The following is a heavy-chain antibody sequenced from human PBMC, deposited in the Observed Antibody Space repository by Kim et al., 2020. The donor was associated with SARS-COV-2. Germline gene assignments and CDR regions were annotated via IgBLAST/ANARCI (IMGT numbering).Heavy chain of an antibody. CDR2: SYYSGST. CDR1: GGSISSGGYY. Sequence: SETLSLTCTVSGGSISSGGYYWSWIRQHPGKGLEWIGYSYYSGSTYYNPSLKSRVTISVDTSKNQFSLKLSSVTAADTAVYYCARRSRMEFDYWGQGTLVTVSS. V-gene: IGHV4-31*03. CDR3: ARRSRMEFDY. J-gene: IGHJ4*02. D-gene: IGHD1-1*01.